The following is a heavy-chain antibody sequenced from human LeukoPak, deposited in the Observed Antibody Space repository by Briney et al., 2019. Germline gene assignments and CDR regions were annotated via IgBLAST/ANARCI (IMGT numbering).Heavy chain of an antibody. D-gene: IGHD2-15*01. CDR3: ARTDIVVVVAATYFDY. V-gene: IGHV4-31*03. J-gene: IGHJ4*02. CDR1: GGSISSGGYY. CDR2: IYYSGST. Sequence: SQTPSLTCTVSGGSISSGGYYWSWIRQHPGKGLEWIGYIYYSGSTYYNPSLKSRVTISVDTSKNQFSLKLSSVTAADTAVYYCARTDIVVVVAATYFDYWGQGTLVTVSS.